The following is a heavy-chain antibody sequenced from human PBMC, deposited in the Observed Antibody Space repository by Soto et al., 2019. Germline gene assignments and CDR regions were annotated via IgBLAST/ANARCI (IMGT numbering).Heavy chain of an antibody. D-gene: IGHD6-6*01. CDR3: ARAPKVSGSSQTRPDF. V-gene: IGHV3-43*01. Sequence: GGSLRLSCSASGFIFDDYTMNWGRQAPGKGLEWVSVISWDGGSTFYADSVKGRFTISRDNSKNSLYLQMNSLRAEDTAWYYCARAPKVSGSSQTRPDFWGQGTLVTVSS. CDR2: ISWDGGST. CDR1: GFIFDDYT. J-gene: IGHJ4*02.